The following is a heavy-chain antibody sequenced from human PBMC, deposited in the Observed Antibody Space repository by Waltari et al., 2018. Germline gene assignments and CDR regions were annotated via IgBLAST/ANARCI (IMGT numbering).Heavy chain of an antibody. J-gene: IGHJ4*02. Sequence: EVQLVESGGGLVQPGGSLRLSCVASGFPFSDHYMDWVGQAPGKWVGWGGRSRKILNSYTKEYDPSVKDRFIISIDYSKNALYLEMNSLKTEDTAVYFCARWIRLSGYDYLSQGTLVTVSS. CDR2: SRKILNSYTK. D-gene: IGHD5-18*01. CDR3: ARWIRLSGYDY. V-gene: IGHV3-72*01. CDR1: GFPFSDHY.